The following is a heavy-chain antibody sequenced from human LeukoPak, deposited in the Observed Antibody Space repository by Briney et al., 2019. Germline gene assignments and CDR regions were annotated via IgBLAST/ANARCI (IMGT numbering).Heavy chain of an antibody. J-gene: IGHJ3*02. V-gene: IGHV5-51*01. CDR1: VYSFTSYW. D-gene: IGHD3-3*01. CDR3: ARHRRFLEWPDALDI. CDR2: IYPGDSDT. Sequence: GESLKISCKGSVYSFTSYWIGWVRQMPGKGLEWMGIIYPGDSDTRYSPSFQGQVTISADKSISIAYLQWSSLKASDTAMYYCARHRRFLEWPDALDIWGKGTMVTVSS.